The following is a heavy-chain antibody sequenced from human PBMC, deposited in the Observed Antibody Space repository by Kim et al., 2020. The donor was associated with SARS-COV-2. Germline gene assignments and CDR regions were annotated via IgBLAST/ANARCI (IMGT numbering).Heavy chain of an antibody. V-gene: IGHV1-2*06. CDR2: INPNSGGA. J-gene: IGHJ4*02. CDR1: GYTFTGYY. Sequence: ASVKVSCKASGYTFTGYYIHWVRQAPGQRLEWMGRINPNSGGANFAQKFQGRVTMTRDTSIFTAYMELSRLRSDDTAVYYCARSYIAALGHFDYWGQGTLVTVSP. CDR3: ARSYIAALGHFDY. D-gene: IGHD6-13*01.